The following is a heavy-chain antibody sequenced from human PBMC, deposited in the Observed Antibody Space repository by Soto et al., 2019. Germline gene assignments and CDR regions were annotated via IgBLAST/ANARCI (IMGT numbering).Heavy chain of an antibody. J-gene: IGHJ4*02. CDR2: IYYSGST. D-gene: IGHD6-19*01. Sequence: SETLSLTCTVSGCSISSYYWSWIRQPPGKGLEWIGYIYYSGSTNYNPSLKSRVTISVDTSKNQFSLKLSSVTAADTAVYYCASYSSGWYYFDYWGQGTLVTVSS. CDR3: ASYSSGWYYFDY. V-gene: IGHV4-59*01. CDR1: GCSISSYY.